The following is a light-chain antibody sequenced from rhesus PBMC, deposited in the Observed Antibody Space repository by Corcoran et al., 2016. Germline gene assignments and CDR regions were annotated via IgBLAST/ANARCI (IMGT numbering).Light chain of an antibody. Sequence: EIVMTQSPATLSLSPGERATLSCRASQSVRSYVAWYQQKPGQAPRLLSYGASSRATGFPDRFSSSGSGTDFTLIISSLEHEDVGVYYCQQYNNWNSFGQGTKVEIK. CDR2: GAS. J-gene: IGKJ2*01. V-gene: IGKV3S9*01. CDR3: QQYNNWNS. CDR1: QSVRSY.